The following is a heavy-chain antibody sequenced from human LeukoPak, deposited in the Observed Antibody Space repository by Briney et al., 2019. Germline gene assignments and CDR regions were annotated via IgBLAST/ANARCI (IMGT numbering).Heavy chain of an antibody. Sequence: ASVKVSCKASGYTFTSYDINWVRQATGQGLEWMGWMNANSGNTAYAQKFQGGVTMTRNTSISTAYMELSSLRSEDTAVYYCARGTLYYTSGSYFHNCFDPWGQGTLVTVSS. CDR3: ARGTLYYTSGSYFHNCFDP. D-gene: IGHD3-10*01. CDR2: MNANSGNT. J-gene: IGHJ5*02. V-gene: IGHV1-8*01. CDR1: GYTFTSYD.